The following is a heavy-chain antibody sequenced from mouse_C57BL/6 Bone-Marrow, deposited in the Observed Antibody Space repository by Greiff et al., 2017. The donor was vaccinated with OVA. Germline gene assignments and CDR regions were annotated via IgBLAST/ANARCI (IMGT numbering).Heavy chain of an antibody. D-gene: IGHD2-3*01. CDR1: GFNIQDYY. CDR3: TTGGWFWYFDV. J-gene: IGHJ1*03. Sequence: VQLQQSGAELVRPGASVKLSCPASGFNIQDYYMHWVKQRPEQGLEWIGRIDPEDGDTEYAPKFQGKATMTADTSSNTAYLQLSSLTSEDTAVYYCTTGGWFWYFDVWGTGTTVTVSS. V-gene: IGHV14-1*01. CDR2: IDPEDGDT.